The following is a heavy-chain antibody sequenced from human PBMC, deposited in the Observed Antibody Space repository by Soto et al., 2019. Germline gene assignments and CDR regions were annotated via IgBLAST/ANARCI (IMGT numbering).Heavy chain of an antibody. CDR3: ARKGGAPSRWFGELLLGAFDI. V-gene: IGHV4-39*01. Sequence: QLQLQESGPGLVKPSETLSLTCTVSGGSISSSSYYWGWIRQPPGKGLEWIGSIYYSGSTYYNPSLKSRVTISVDTSKNQFSLKLSSVTAADTAVYYCARKGGAPSRWFGELLLGAFDIWGQGTMVTVSS. CDR1: GGSISSSSYY. J-gene: IGHJ3*02. CDR2: IYYSGST. D-gene: IGHD3-10*01.